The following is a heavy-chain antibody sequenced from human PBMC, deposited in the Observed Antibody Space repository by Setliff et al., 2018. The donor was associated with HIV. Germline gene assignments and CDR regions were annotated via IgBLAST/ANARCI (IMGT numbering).Heavy chain of an antibody. J-gene: IGHJ4*02. CDR3: ARLGGSFGIPHFDF. D-gene: IGHD3-3*02. Sequence: PGESLKISCEVSGYVFSDYWIAWVRQTPGKGLEWMGLVYPADSNTIYSPSFQHQVTISADKPFSTAFLQWSDVKASDSGIYFCARLGGSFGIPHFDFWGQGTPVTSPQ. V-gene: IGHV5-51*01. CDR1: GYVFSDYW. CDR2: VYPADSNT.